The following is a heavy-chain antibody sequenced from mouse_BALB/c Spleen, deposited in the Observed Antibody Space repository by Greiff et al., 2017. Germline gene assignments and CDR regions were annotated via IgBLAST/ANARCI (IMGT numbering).Heavy chain of an antibody. CDR2: IYPGNSDT. D-gene: IGHD4-1*01. Sequence: EVQLVESGTVLARPGASVKMSCKASGYTFTSYWMHWVKQRPGQGLEWIGAIYPGNSDTSYNQKFKGKAKLTAVTSTSTAYMELSSLTNEDSAVYYCTRRNWDVYFDYWGQGTTLTVSS. CDR3: TRRNWDVYFDY. V-gene: IGHV1-5*01. CDR1: GYTFTSYW. J-gene: IGHJ2*01.